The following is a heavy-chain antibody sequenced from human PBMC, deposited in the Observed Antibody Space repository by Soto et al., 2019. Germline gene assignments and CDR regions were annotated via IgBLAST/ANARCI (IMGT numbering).Heavy chain of an antibody. J-gene: IGHJ5*02. CDR2: TSTYSCDT. V-gene: IGHV1-18*01. CDR1: GYTFFTYD. Sequence: QVNLVQSGVEVKTPGASVKVSCQASGYTFFTYDISWGRQAPGQGLEWMGWTSTYSCDTKCAQKFQGSVTVTTDTATTTPYLEPRSLRSYDAAVHYCAMHHGPPTAETWFEARGPGTLVTVSS. D-gene: IGHD6-13*01. CDR3: AMHHGPPTAETWFEA.